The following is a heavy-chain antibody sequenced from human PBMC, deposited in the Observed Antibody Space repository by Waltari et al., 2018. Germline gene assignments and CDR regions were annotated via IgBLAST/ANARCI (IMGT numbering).Heavy chain of an antibody. CDR2: INHSGST. V-gene: IGHV4-34*01. CDR1: GGSFRCYY. D-gene: IGHD4-17*01. J-gene: IGHJ2*01. CDR3: ARGRRWPKGYWYFDL. Sequence: QVQLQQWGAGLLKPSETLSLTCAVYGGSFRCYYWRWIGQPPGKGLEWIGEINHSGSTNSPPSLKSRVTISVDTSKNQFSLKLSSVTAADTAVYYCARGRRWPKGYWYFDLWGRGTLVTVSS.